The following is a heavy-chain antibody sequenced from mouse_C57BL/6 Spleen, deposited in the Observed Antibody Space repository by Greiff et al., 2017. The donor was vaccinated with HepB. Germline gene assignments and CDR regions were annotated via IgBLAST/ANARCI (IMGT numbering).Heavy chain of an antibody. CDR1: GFTFSNYW. CDR2: IRLKSDNYAT. V-gene: IGHV6-3*01. CDR3: TVYYYGSSY. Sequence: DVKLQESGGGLVQPGGSMKLSCVASGFTFSNYWMNWVRQSPEKGLEWVAQIRLKSDNYATHYAESVKGRFTIARDDSKSSVYLQMNNLRAEDTGIYYCTVYYYGSSYGGQGTTLTVSS. D-gene: IGHD1-1*01. J-gene: IGHJ2*01.